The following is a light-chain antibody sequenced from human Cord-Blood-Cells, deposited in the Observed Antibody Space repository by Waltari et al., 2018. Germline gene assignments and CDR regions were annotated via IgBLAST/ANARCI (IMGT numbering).Light chain of an antibody. Sequence: DIQMTQSHSSLSASVGNRVTITCRASQSISSYLNWYQQKPGKAPKLLIYAASILQSGVPLRFSGSGSGTDFTLTISSLQPEDFATYYCEQSYSTPLTFGGGTKVEIK. J-gene: IGKJ4*01. CDR3: EQSYSTPLT. CDR1: QSISSY. V-gene: IGKV1-39*01. CDR2: AAS.